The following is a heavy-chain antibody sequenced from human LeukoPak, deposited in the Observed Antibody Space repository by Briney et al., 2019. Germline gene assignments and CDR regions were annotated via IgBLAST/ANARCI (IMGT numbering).Heavy chain of an antibody. CDR2: INPNSGGT. J-gene: IGHJ5*02. CDR1: GYTFTGYY. V-gene: IGHV1-2*06. Sequence: ASVKVSCKASGYTFTGYYMHWVRQAPGQGLEWMGRINPNSGGTNYAQKFQGRVTMTRDTSISTAHMELSRLRSDDTAVYYCARGDSSGSNWFDPWGQGTLVTVSS. CDR3: ARGDSSGSNWFDP. D-gene: IGHD6-19*01.